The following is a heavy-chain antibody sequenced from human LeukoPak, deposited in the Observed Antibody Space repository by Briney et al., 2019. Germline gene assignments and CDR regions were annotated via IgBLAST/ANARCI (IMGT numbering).Heavy chain of an antibody. CDR1: GFTFSSYS. D-gene: IGHD1-14*01. CDR2: ISSSSSTI. V-gene: IGHV3-48*01. J-gene: IGHJ4*02. CDR3: ARDWAGADY. Sequence: QPGGSLRLSCAASGFTFSSYSMNWVRQAPGKGLEWVSYISSSSSTIYYADSVKGRFTISRDNAKNSLYLQMNSLRAEDTAVYYCARDWAGADYWGQGTLVTVSS.